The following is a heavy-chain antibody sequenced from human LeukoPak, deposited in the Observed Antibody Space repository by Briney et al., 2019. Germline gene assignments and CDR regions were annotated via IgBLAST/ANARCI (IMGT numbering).Heavy chain of an antibody. Sequence: GGSLRLSCAVSGFTSSNAWMSWVRQAPGKGLEWVGRIKSKTDGGTTDYAAPVKGRFTISRDDSKNTLYLQMNSLKTEDTAVYYCTSTRPITGTTGYWGQGTLVTVSS. CDR1: GFTSSNAW. CDR3: TSTRPITGTTGY. V-gene: IGHV3-15*01. D-gene: IGHD1-7*01. CDR2: IKSKTDGGTT. J-gene: IGHJ4*02.